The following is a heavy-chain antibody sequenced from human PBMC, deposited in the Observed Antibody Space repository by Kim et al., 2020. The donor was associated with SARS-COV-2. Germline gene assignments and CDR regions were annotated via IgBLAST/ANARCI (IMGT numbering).Heavy chain of an antibody. V-gene: IGHV1-2*02. CDR3: AREVVDYYYYGMDV. D-gene: IGHD2-15*01. Sequence: AQKFQGRVTMTRDTSISTAYMELSRLRSDDTAVYYCAREVVDYYYYGMDVWGQGTTVTVSS. J-gene: IGHJ6*02.